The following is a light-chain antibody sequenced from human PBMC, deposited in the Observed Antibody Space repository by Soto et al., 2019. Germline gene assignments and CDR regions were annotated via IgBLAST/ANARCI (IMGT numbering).Light chain of an antibody. J-gene: IGLJ1*01. V-gene: IGLV2-14*01. Sequence: QSALTQPASVSGSPGQSITISCTGTSSDVGGYNYVSWYQQHPGKAPKLMIYDVSNRPSGVSNRFSGSKSGNTASLTISGVQAEDEADYYSSSYTSNTTPPHVFGPGTEVT. CDR3: SSYTSNTTPPHV. CDR2: DVS. CDR1: SSDVGGYNY.